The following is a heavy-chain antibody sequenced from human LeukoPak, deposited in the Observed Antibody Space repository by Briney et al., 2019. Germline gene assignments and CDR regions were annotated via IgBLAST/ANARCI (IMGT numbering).Heavy chain of an antibody. CDR2: TYPADSDI. CDR3: ARQEYCSGGSCYTWFDP. V-gene: IGHV5-51*01. Sequence: GESLKISCKGSVYSINNYWIGWVRQMPGKGLEWMGITYPADSDIRYSPSFQGQVTISADKSISTAYLQWSSLKASDTAMYYCARQEYCSGGSCYTWFDPWGQGTLVTVSS. J-gene: IGHJ5*02. D-gene: IGHD2-15*01. CDR1: VYSINNYW.